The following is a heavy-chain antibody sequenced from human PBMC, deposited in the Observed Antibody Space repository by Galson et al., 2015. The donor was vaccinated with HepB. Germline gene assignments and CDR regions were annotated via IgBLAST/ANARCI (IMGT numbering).Heavy chain of an antibody. CDR3: ARDRYDFWSGPNYYYYYYMDV. D-gene: IGHD3-3*01. J-gene: IGHJ6*03. Sequence: SLRLSCAASGFTFSSYAMHWVRQAPGKGLEWVAVISYDGSNKYYADSVKGRFTISRDNSKNTLYLQMNSLRAEDTAVYYCARDRYDFWSGPNYYYYYYMDVWGKGTTVTVSS. V-gene: IGHV3-30-3*01. CDR2: ISYDGSNK. CDR1: GFTFSSYA.